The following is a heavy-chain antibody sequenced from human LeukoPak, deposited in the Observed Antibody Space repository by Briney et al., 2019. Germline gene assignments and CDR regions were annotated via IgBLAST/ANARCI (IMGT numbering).Heavy chain of an antibody. V-gene: IGHV3-23*01. D-gene: IGHD6-13*01. CDR3: AKDRIAAAGTVDY. Sequence: GGSLRLSCAASGFIFSNFAMTWVRQAPGKGLEWVSTVSDGGGTTYYADSVNGRFTISRDNSKNTLYLQMNSLRAEDTAIYYCAKDRIAAAGTVDYWGQGTLVTVSS. CDR1: GFIFSNFA. CDR2: VSDGGGTT. J-gene: IGHJ4*02.